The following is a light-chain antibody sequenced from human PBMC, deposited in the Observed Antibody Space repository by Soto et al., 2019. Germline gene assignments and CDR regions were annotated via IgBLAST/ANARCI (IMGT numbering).Light chain of an antibody. J-gene: IGLJ3*02. CDR2: SND. Sequence: QSVVTKPTSASGTPGQRVTISCSGSSSNIGTNAVNWCQQLPGTAPRLLIYSNDQRPPGVPDRFSGSKSGTSASLGISGLQSEDEADYFCAVWDDSLNGWVFGGGTKLTVL. CDR3: AVWDDSLNGWV. V-gene: IGLV1-44*01. CDR1: SSNIGTNA.